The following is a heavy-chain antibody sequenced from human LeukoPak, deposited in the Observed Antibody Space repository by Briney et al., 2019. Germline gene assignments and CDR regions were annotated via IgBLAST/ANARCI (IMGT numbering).Heavy chain of an antibody. J-gene: IGHJ4*02. V-gene: IGHV3-21*01. Sequence: GGSLRLSCAASRFTFSSYSMNWVRQAPGKGLEWVSSISSSSSYIYYADSVKGRFTTSRDNAKNSLYLQMNSLRAEDTAVYYCARGIRAGTTPVYWGQGTLVTVSS. D-gene: IGHD1-7*01. CDR2: ISSSSSYI. CDR3: ARGIRAGTTPVY. CDR1: RFTFSSYS.